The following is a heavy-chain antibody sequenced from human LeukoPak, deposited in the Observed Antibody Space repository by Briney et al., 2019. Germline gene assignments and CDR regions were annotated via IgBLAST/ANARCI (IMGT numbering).Heavy chain of an antibody. CDR3: ARDPPGYDSSGYYLDY. Sequence: ASVKVSCKASGYTFTSYYMHWVRQAPGQGLEWMGIINPSGGSTSYAQKFQGRVTMTRDTSTSTVYMELSSLRSEDTAVYYCARDPPGYDSSGYYLDYWGQGTLVTVSS. D-gene: IGHD3-22*01. CDR2: INPSGGST. V-gene: IGHV1-46*01. J-gene: IGHJ4*02. CDR1: GYTFTSYY.